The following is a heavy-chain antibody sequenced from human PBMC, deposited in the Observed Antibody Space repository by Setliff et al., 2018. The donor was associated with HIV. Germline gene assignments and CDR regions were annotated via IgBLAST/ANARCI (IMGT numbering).Heavy chain of an antibody. J-gene: IGHJ4*02. CDR3: ARGSLITRAVDS. D-gene: IGHD3-22*01. CDR1: GGSMSNYY. CDR2: IFYTGST. Sequence: SETLSLTCSVSGGSMSNYYWSWIRQAPGKGLEWIGNIFYTGSTTYNASLKSRVTISLDTPRSQFSLRLSSVTAADTAVYYCARGSLITRAVDSWGQGTLVTVSS. V-gene: IGHV4-59*01.